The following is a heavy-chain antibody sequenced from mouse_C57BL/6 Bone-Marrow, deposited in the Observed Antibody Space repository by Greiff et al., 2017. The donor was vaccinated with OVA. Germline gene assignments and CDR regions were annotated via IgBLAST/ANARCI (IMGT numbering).Heavy chain of an antibody. J-gene: IGHJ4*01. CDR3: ARLVITTVVEDYYAMDY. CDR2: FYPGSGSI. D-gene: IGHD1-1*01. V-gene: IGHV1-62-2*01. Sequence: VQLQQSGAELVKPGASVKLSCKASGYTFTEYTIHWVKQRSGQGLEWIGWFYPGSGSIKYNEKFKDKATLTADKSSSTVYMELSRLTSEDSAVYFCARLVITTVVEDYYAMDYWGQGTSVTVSS. CDR1: GYTFTEYT.